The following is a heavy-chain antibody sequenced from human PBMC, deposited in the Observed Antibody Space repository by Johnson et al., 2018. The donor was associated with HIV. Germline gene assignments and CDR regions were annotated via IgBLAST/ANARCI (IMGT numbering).Heavy chain of an antibody. CDR1: GFTFSSSW. Sequence: VQLVESGGGLVQPGGSLRLSCTASGFTFSSSWMHWVCQAPEQGLEWVADIKCDGSEKYYVDSVTGRLTSARDNAKNSLYLQVNSLRAEDTAVYYCAKSREYDSTGHDAFDIWGQGTMVTVSS. CDR2: IKCDGSEK. CDR3: AKSREYDSTGHDAFDI. D-gene: IGHD3-22*01. J-gene: IGHJ3*02. V-gene: IGHV3-52*01.